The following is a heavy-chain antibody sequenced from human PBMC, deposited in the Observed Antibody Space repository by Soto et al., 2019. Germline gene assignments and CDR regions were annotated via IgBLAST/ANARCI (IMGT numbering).Heavy chain of an antibody. Sequence: LSLTCTVCGDSVSSGDDYWTWIRQPPGKGLEWFGHIYFSGRTNYIPSLESRVTISLDTSKNQVSLTLSSVTAADTAVYYCAKGGAYYFDSWGQGILVTVSS. CDR2: IYFSGRT. CDR3: AKGGAYYFDS. J-gene: IGHJ4*02. CDR1: GDSVSSGDDY. D-gene: IGHD3-16*01. V-gene: IGHV4-61*08.